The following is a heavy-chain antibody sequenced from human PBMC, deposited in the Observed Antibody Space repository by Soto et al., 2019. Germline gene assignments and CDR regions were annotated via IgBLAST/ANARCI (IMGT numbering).Heavy chain of an antibody. Sequence: GESLKISCRGSGYNYNLHWISWVRQKPGRXLEWMGIIYPGDSDTRYNPSFQGQVTISVDKSINTAYLQWDSLEASDTATYYCARHLRSYDFFQYYYGIDVWGQGSTVTVSS. CDR3: ARHLRSYDFFQYYYGIDV. CDR2: IYPGDSDT. J-gene: IGHJ6*02. CDR1: GYNYNLHW. V-gene: IGHV5-51*01. D-gene: IGHD3-16*01.